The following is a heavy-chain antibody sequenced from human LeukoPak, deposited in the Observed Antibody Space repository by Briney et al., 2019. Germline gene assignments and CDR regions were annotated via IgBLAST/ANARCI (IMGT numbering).Heavy chain of an antibody. CDR1: GGSISSGPYY. Sequence: SETLSLTCTVSGGSISSGPYYWGWIRQPPGKGLEWIGNIYYGENTYYNPSLKSRVTISIDTSKNQFYLKLSSLTTADTAVYYCARRDDSSGYHKIFDYWGPGTLVTVSS. CDR3: ARRDDSSGYHKIFDY. J-gene: IGHJ4*02. V-gene: IGHV4-39*01. D-gene: IGHD3-22*01. CDR2: IYYGENT.